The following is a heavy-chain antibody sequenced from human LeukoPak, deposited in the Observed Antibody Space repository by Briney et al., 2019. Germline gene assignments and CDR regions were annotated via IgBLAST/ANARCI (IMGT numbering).Heavy chain of an antibody. D-gene: IGHD3-10*01. CDR2: ISSSSSYI. CDR1: GFTFSSYS. V-gene: IGHV3-21*01. Sequence: GGSLRLSCAASGFTFSSYSMNWVRQAPGKGLEWVSSISSSSSYIYYADSVKGRFTISRDNAKNSLYLQMNSLRAEDTAVYYCASAGITMVRGVIIRKGNWFDPWGQGTLVTVSS. J-gene: IGHJ5*02. CDR3: ASAGITMVRGVIIRKGNWFDP.